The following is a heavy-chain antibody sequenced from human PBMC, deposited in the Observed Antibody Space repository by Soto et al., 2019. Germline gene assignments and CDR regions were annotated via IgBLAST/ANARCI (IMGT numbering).Heavy chain of an antibody. D-gene: IGHD5-12*01. V-gene: IGHV3-30-3*01. CDR3: ARDLGDGYNYFGY. CDR1: GFTFSSYA. J-gene: IGHJ4*02. Sequence: QVQLVESGGGVVQPGRSLRLSCAASGFTFSSYAMHWVRQAPGKGLEWVAGISYDGSNKYYADSVKGRFTISRDNSKNTLYLQMNSLRAEDTAVYYCARDLGDGYNYFGYWGQGTLVTVSS. CDR2: ISYDGSNK.